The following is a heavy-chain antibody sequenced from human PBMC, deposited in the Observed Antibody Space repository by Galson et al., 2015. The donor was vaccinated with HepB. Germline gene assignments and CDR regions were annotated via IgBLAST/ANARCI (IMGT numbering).Heavy chain of an antibody. Sequence: SLRLSCAVSGFTFSSSSMNWVRQAPGRGLEWVSSITASSSFIHYADSVKGRCTISRDNSKNSLFLQMNSLRAQDTAVYYCARGPSLHHYGSGSPPRWGQGTLVTVSS. CDR1: GFTFSSSS. V-gene: IGHV3-21*01. CDR3: ARGPSLHHYGSGSPPR. J-gene: IGHJ4*02. D-gene: IGHD3-10*01. CDR2: ITASSSFI.